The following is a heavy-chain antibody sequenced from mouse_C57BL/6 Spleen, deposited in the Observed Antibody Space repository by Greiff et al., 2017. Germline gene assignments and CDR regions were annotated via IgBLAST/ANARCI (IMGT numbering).Heavy chain of an antibody. V-gene: IGHV5-6*01. J-gene: IGHJ2*01. CDR1: GFTFSSYG. CDR3: ARQKTGDFDY. Sequence: EVKLMESGGDLVKPGGSLKLSCAASGFTFSSYGMSWVRQTPDKRLEWVATISSGGSYTYYPDSVKGRFTISRDNAKNTLYLQMSSLKSEDTAMYYCARQKTGDFDYWGQGTTLTVSS. D-gene: IGHD3-2*01. CDR2: ISSGGSYT.